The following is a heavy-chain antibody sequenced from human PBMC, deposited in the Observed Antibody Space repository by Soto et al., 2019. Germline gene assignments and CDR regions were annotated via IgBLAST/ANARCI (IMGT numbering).Heavy chain of an antibody. J-gene: IGHJ4*02. CDR2: ISGSGGNA. CDR1: GFNFSTYA. D-gene: IGHD3-16*01. CDR3: AKYGVPLGEHDHSDY. Sequence: EVQLLESGGGLVQPGGSLRLSCAASGFNFSTYAMSWVRQAPGKGLEWVSSISGSGGNAYYTDAVWGRFTLSRDNAKDTLDLQMNSLRADDTAGYYWAKYGVPLGEHDHSDYWGQGTLVTVSS. V-gene: IGHV3-23*01.